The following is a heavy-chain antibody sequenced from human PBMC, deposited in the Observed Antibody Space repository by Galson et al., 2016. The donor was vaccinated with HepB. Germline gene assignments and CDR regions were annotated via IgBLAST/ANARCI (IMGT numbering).Heavy chain of an antibody. J-gene: IGHJ5*02. Sequence: SVKVSCKASGYPFSSYDFNWVRQAAGQGLEWMGWMNPISGNTGHAQKFQGRVTMTRNTSISTAYMELSSLRSEDTAVYYCTRDLSSGTPGPWGQGTLVTVS. CDR3: TRDLSSGTPGP. CDR1: GYPFSSYD. CDR2: MNPISGNT. V-gene: IGHV1-8*01. D-gene: IGHD1-7*01.